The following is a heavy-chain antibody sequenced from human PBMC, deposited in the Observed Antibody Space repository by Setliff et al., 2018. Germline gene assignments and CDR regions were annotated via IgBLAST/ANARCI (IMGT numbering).Heavy chain of an antibody. D-gene: IGHD3-22*01. Sequence: ETLSLTCAVSGGSISSSYYYWGWIRQPPGKGLEWIGSIYYSGSTYYNPSLKSRVTISVDTSKNQFSLKLSSVTVADTAVYYCARQEDDSSGYYSTDWGQGTLVTVSS. J-gene: IGHJ4*02. CDR2: IYYSGST. V-gene: IGHV4-39*01. CDR1: GGSISSSYYY. CDR3: ARQEDDSSGYYSTD.